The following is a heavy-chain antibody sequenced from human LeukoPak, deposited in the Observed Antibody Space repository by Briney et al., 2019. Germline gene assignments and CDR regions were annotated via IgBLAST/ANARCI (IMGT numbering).Heavy chain of an antibody. CDR3: ARQGSGIAAAYTNWFDP. CDR1: GGSISSGGYY. V-gene: IGHV4-31*03. J-gene: IGHJ5*02. CDR2: IYYSGST. D-gene: IGHD6-13*01. Sequence: PSETLSLTCTVSGGSISSGGYYWSWIRQHPGKGLEWIGYIYYSGSTYYNPSLKSRVTISVDTSKNQFSLKLSSVTAADTAVYYCARQGSGIAAAYTNWFDPWGQGTLVTVSS.